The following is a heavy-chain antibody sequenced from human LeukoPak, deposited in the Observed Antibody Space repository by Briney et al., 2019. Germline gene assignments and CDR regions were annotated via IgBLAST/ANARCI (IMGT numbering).Heavy chain of an antibody. Sequence: GSVKVSCKVSGYTLTELSMHCGRHAPGKGLEWRGGFDTEDSETIYSQKFQGRVTMNEDTSTETAYMEMRSLGSEDTAVYYCATVGAAGTSYYYYYYGMDVWGQGTTVTVSS. CDR3: ATVGAAGTSYYYYYYGMDV. D-gene: IGHD6-13*01. V-gene: IGHV1-24*01. J-gene: IGHJ6*02. CDR1: GYTLTELS. CDR2: FDTEDSET.